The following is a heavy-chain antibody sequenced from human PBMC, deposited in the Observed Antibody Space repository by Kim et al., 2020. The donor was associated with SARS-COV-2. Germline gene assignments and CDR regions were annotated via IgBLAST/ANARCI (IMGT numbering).Heavy chain of an antibody. CDR2: VHGGGDGI. D-gene: IGHD6-6*01. J-gene: IGHJ2*01. Sequence: GGSLRLFCAASGFAFGRFAMTWVRQAPGKWLEWVSIVHGGGDGISYADSVKGRFTISRDNSKNALYLQMNSLKGEDTAVYYCAKGRGPELVNWHFDVWGRGTLVTVSS. CDR1: GFAFGRFA. CDR3: AKGRGPELVNWHFDV. V-gene: IGHV3-23*01.